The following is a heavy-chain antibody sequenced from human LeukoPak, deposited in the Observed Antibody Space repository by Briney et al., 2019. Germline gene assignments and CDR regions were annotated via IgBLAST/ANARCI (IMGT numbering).Heavy chain of an antibody. CDR1: GFTFSSYW. Sequence: QAGGSLRLSCAASGFTFSSYWMSWVRQAPGKGLEWVANIKQDGSEKYYVDSAKGRFTISRDNAKNSLYLQMNSLRAEDTAVYYCARDRVAYYYYYGMDVWGQGTTVTVSS. CDR2: IKQDGSEK. V-gene: IGHV3-7*03. D-gene: IGHD2-21*01. J-gene: IGHJ6*02. CDR3: ARDRVAYYYYYGMDV.